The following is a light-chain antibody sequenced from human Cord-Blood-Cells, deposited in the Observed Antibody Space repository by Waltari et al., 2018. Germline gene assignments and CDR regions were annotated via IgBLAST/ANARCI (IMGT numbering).Light chain of an antibody. V-gene: IGKV1-39*01. Sequence: DIKMTQAPSCVSASVGDKVTITCSASQSISSYLNWYQQKPVKAPQHLISSASSLQSGVPSRFSGSGSGTDFHLTISSLPPEDFATSYCLHSYTTPYTFAQLPKPAIK. CDR2: SAS. CDR3: LHSYTTPYT. J-gene: IGKJ2*01. CDR1: QSISSY.